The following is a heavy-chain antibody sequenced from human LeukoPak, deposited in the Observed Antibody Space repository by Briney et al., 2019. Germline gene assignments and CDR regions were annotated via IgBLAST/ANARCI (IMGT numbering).Heavy chain of an antibody. CDR3: ARGWAAASYYMDV. CDR1: GFSFSSYG. D-gene: IGHD6-13*01. J-gene: IGHJ6*03. CDR2: IRSAGSNK. V-gene: IGHV3-30*02. Sequence: GGSLRLSRAGSGFSFSSYGMHWVRQAPGKGLEGMAFIRSAGSNKYYADSVKGRFNISRDNAKNSLYLQINSLRAEDTAVYYCARGWAAASYYMDVWGKGTTVTVSS.